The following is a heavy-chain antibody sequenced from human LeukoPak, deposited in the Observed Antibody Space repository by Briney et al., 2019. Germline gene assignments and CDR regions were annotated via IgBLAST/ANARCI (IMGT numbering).Heavy chain of an antibody. CDR1: GGSISSSNW. CDR3: ARSWFDYGGKNNAFDI. CDR2: IYHSGST. Sequence: PSETLSLTCAVSGGSISSSNWWSWVRQPPGKGLEWIGEIYHSGSTNYNPSLRSRVTISVDKSKNQFSLKLSSVTAADTAVYYCARSWFDYGGKNNAFDIWGQGTMVTVSS. V-gene: IGHV4-4*02. J-gene: IGHJ3*02. D-gene: IGHD4-23*01.